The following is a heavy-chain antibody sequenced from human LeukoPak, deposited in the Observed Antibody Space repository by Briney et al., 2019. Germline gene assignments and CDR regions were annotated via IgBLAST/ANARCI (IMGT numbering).Heavy chain of an antibody. CDR2: IWYDGSNK. CDR3: ARDLASSGLYYYYYYGMDV. Sequence: GGSLRLSCAASGFTFSSYGMHWVRQAPGKGLEWVAVIWYDGSNKYYADSVKGRFTISRDNSKNTLYLQMNSLRAEDTAVYYCARDLASSGLYYYYYYGMDVWGQGTTVTVSS. V-gene: IGHV3-33*01. CDR1: GFTFSSYG. J-gene: IGHJ6*02. D-gene: IGHD6-19*01.